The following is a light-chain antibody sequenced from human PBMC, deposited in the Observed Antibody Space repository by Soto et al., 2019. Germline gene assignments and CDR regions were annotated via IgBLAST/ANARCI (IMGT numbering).Light chain of an antibody. V-gene: IGLV3-21*04. Sequence: SYELTQPPSVSVDPGKTARITCGGNNIGSKSVHWYQQKPGQAPVLVIYYDSDRPSGIPERFSGSNSGNTATLTISRVEGGDEADYYCQVWDSSSDHYVFGTGTKVTVL. CDR3: QVWDSSSDHYV. CDR1: NIGSKS. CDR2: YDS. J-gene: IGLJ1*01.